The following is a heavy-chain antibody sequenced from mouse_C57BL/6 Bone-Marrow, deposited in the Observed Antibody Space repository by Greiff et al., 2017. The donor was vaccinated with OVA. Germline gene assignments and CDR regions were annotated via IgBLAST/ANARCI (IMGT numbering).Heavy chain of an antibody. CDR1: GYTFTSYG. J-gene: IGHJ2*01. Sequence: VQRVESGAELARPGASVKLSCKASGYTFTSYGISWVKQRTGQGLEWIGEIYPRSGNTYYNEKFKGKATLTADKSSSTAYMELRSLTSEDSAVYFCARPITTVVEDDYWGQGTTLTVSS. CDR2: IYPRSGNT. V-gene: IGHV1-81*01. CDR3: ARPITTVVEDDY. D-gene: IGHD1-1*01.